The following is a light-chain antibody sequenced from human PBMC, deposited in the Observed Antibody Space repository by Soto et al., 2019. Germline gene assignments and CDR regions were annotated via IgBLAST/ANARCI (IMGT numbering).Light chain of an antibody. Sequence: VIWMTQSPSLLSASTGDRVTISFRMRQGISSYLAWYQQKPGKAPELLIYAASTLESGVPSRFSGSGSGTDFTINISCLQSEYFATYYCQQYSSLPIPFGQGKRLEIK. V-gene: IGKV1D-8*01. CDR1: QGISSY. CDR2: AAS. J-gene: IGKJ5*01. CDR3: QQYSSLPIP.